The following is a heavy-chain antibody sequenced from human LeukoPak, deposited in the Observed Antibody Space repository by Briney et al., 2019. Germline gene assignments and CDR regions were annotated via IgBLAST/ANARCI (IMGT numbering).Heavy chain of an antibody. CDR2: IKSKTDGGTT. CDR1: GFTFSDHY. D-gene: IGHD1-1*01. V-gene: IGHV3-15*01. J-gene: IGHJ6*03. Sequence: SGGSLRLSCAASGFTFSDHYMDWVRQAPGKGLEWVGRIKSKTDGGTTDYAAPVKGRFTISRDDSKNTLYLQMNSLKTEDTAVYYCGLENYYYYYMDVWGKGTTVTISS. CDR3: GLENYYYYYMDV.